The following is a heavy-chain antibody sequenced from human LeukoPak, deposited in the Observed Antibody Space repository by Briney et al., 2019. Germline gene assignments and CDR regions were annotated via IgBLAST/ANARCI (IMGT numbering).Heavy chain of an antibody. CDR3: VREARGYHYTYFDY. D-gene: IGHD5-18*01. CDR2: IRSKANSYAT. Sequence: GGSLKLSCAASGFTFSGSAMHWVRQASGKGLEWVGRIRSKANSYATAYAASVKGRFTISRDDSKNTAYLQMNSLKTEDTAVYYCVREARGYHYTYFDYWGQGTLVTVSS. V-gene: IGHV3-73*01. J-gene: IGHJ4*02. CDR1: GFTFSGSA.